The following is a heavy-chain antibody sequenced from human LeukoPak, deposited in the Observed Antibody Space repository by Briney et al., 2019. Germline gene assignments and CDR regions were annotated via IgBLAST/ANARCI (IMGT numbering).Heavy chain of an antibody. J-gene: IGHJ4*02. CDR2: IYNSGST. V-gene: IGHV4-61*02. Sequence: SETLSLTCTVSGGSISSGTYYWSWIRQPAEKGLEWIGRIYNSGSTNYNPSLKSRVTISVDTSKNQFSLKLSSVTAADTAVYYCATVGAVAGKYYFDYWGQGTLVTVSS. CDR1: GGSISSGTYY. CDR3: ATVGAVAGKYYFDY. D-gene: IGHD6-19*01.